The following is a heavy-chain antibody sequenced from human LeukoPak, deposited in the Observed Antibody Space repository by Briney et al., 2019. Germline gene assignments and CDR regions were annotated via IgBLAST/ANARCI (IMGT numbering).Heavy chain of an antibody. V-gene: IGHV4-34*01. J-gene: IGHJ4*02. Sequence: SETLSLTCAVSGGSFSGYYWTWIRQPPGKGPEWIGEINHSGNANYNPSLKSRVTISLDMSENHFSLKLTSVTAADTAVYYCARGQGTVTTHWGQGTLVTVSS. CDR3: ARGQGTVTTH. D-gene: IGHD4-17*01. CDR1: GGSFSGYY. CDR2: INHSGNA.